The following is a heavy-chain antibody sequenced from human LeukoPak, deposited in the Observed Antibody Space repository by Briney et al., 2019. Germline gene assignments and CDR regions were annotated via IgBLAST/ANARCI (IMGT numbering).Heavy chain of an antibody. D-gene: IGHD3-10*02. J-gene: IGHJ6*04. V-gene: IGHV3-23*01. CDR2: ISGSGDST. CDR3: AELGITMIGGV. CDR1: GFTFISYG. Sequence: PGGSLRLSCAASGFTFISYGMSWVRQAPGKGLEWVSAISGSGDSTYYADSVKGRFTISRDNAKNSLYLQMNSLRAEDTAVYYCAELGITMIGGVWGKGTTVTISS.